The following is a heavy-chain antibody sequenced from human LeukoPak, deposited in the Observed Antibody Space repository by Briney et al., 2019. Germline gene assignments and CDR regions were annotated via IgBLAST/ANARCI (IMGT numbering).Heavy chain of an antibody. Sequence: GGSLRLSCAASGFTFSTYAMSWVRQAPGKGLEWVSAISGSGGSTYYADSVKGRFTFSRDNSKNTLYLQMNSLRAEDTAIYYCANSYSSSWYVANFDYWGQGTLVTVSS. CDR1: GFTFSTYA. V-gene: IGHV3-23*01. CDR3: ANSYSSSWYVANFDY. J-gene: IGHJ4*02. D-gene: IGHD6-13*01. CDR2: ISGSGGST.